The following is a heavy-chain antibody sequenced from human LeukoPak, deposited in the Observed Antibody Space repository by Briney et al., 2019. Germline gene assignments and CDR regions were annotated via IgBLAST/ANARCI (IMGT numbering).Heavy chain of an antibody. Sequence: GGSLRLSCVASGFSFSKFAMHWFRQAPGKGLEWVSTTSFDGGELYYPDSVKGRFTIARDNSKDTLSLQINGLSSEDPALYFCTRDQLSGEYGFHWYFDHWGRGTQVTVFS. D-gene: IGHD4/OR15-4a*01. V-gene: IGHV3-30*03. CDR2: TSFDGGEL. J-gene: IGHJ2*01. CDR3: TRDQLSGEYGFHWYFDH. CDR1: GFSFSKFA.